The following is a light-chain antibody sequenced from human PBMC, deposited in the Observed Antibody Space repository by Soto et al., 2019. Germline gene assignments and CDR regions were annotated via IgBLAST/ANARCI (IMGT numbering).Light chain of an antibody. CDR2: DAS. V-gene: IGKV3D-7*01. CDR3: QQYSQWPSYT. J-gene: IGKJ2*01. CDR1: QAVSSSY. Sequence: EIVLTQSPATLSSFPGDRVTLSCRASQAVSSSYLAWYQQKPGQSPRLLVYDASTRATAIPARFSGSGSETEFTLTINTLQPEDLAVYYCQQYSQWPSYTFGQGTKVDIK.